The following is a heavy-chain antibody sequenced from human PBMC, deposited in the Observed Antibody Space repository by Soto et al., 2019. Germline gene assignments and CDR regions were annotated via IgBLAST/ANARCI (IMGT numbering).Heavy chain of an antibody. J-gene: IGHJ4*02. CDR2: IYYRGKA. D-gene: IGHD3-9*01. V-gene: IGHV4-39*01. CDR3: ARLEGLATISYYFDF. CDR1: DDSINSDKYY. Sequence: QLQLQESGPGLVKPSETLSLTCSVSDDSINSDKYYWGWIRQPPGKGLEWIGSIYYRGKAYYNPSPQAPGTIDLEQSKSQFPLELNSVTAADSAVYFCARLEGLATISYYFDFWGPGALVTVSS.